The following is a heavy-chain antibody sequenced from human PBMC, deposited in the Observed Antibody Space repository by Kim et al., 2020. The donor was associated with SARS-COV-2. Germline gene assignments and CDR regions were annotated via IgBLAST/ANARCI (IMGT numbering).Heavy chain of an antibody. CDR2: IIPIFGST. V-gene: IGHV1-69*13. J-gene: IGHJ6*02. Sequence: SVKVSCKASGGTFSSYVISWVRQAPGQGLEWVGGIIPIFGSTNYAQKFQSRVSITADESASTVHMELNRLRSSDTAMYFCARGLRVLEWFASPIGMDVWGQGTTVTVSS. CDR3: ARGLRVLEWFASPIGMDV. CDR1: GGTFSSYV. D-gene: IGHD3-3*01.